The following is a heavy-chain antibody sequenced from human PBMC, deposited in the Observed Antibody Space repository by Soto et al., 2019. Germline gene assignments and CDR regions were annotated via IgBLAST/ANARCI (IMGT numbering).Heavy chain of an antibody. V-gene: IGHV3-30-3*01. CDR2: ISYDGSNK. CDR1: GFTFSSYA. CDR3: ARVPATAKRYYYYYYGMDV. D-gene: IGHD2-2*01. J-gene: IGHJ6*02. Sequence: GGSLRLSCAASGFTFSSYAMHWVRQAPGKGLEWVAVISYDGSNKYYADSVKGRFTISRDNSKNTLYLQMNSLRAEDTAVYYCARVPATAKRYYYYYYGMDVWGQGTTVTVSS.